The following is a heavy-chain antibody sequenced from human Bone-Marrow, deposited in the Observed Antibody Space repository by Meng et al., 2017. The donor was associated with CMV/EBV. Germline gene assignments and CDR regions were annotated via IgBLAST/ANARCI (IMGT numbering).Heavy chain of an antibody. V-gene: IGHV4-34*01. CDR1: GGSFSGYY. Sequence: SETLSLTCAVYGGSFSGYYWSWIRQPPGKGLEWIGEINHSGSTNYNQSLKSRVTISVDTSKNQFSLKLSSVTAADTAVYYCARGRLSRYCSSTSCYTRGAFDIWGQGTMVTVSS. CDR2: INHSGST. CDR3: ARGRLSRYCSSTSCYTRGAFDI. J-gene: IGHJ3*02. D-gene: IGHD2-2*02.